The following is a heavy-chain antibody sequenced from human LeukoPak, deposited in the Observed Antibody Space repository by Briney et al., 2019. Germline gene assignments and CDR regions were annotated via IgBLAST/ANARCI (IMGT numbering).Heavy chain of an antibody. Sequence: GGSLRLSCVASTFSFSRYPMGWVRQAPRKGLEWVSGISAGGDGTYYADPVKGRFTISRDNSKNTLYLQMNSLRAEDTAQYFCAKSLLTTATGTGRAFDIWGQGTMVTVSS. D-gene: IGHD1-1*01. V-gene: IGHV3-23*01. CDR2: ISAGGDGT. J-gene: IGHJ3*02. CDR1: TFSFSRYP. CDR3: AKSLLTTATGTGRAFDI.